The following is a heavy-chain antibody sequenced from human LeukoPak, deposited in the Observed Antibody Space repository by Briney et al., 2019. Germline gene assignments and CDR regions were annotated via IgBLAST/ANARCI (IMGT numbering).Heavy chain of an antibody. CDR2: ISSSSSYI. V-gene: IGHV3-21*05. Sequence: GGSLRLSCAASGFTFSSYEMNWVRQAPGKGLEWVSYISSSSSYIYYADSVKGRFTISRDNAKNSLYLQMNSLRAEDTAVYYCARGTMFPYYFDYWGQGTLVTVSS. D-gene: IGHD3-10*02. CDR1: GFTFSSYE. CDR3: ARGTMFPYYFDY. J-gene: IGHJ4*02.